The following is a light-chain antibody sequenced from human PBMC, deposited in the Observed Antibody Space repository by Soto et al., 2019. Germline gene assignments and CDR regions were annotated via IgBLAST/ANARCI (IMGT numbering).Light chain of an antibody. J-gene: IGLJ1*01. CDR3: QSYDSRLTGSYV. V-gene: IGLV2-11*01. Sequence: QSALIQPRSVSGSPGQSVTISCTGTSSDVGTYNYVSWYRQHPGKAPKLMISDVSKRPSGVPDRFSGSKSDNTASLTISGLQAEDEGDYYCQSYDSRLTGSYVFGTGTKVTVL. CDR1: SSDVGTYNY. CDR2: DVS.